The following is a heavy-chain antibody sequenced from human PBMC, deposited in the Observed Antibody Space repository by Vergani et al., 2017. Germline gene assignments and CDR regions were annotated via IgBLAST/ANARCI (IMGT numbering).Heavy chain of an antibody. J-gene: IGHJ5*02. Sequence: QVQLVQSGAEVKKPGASVKVSCKASGYTFTSYYMHWVRQAPGQGLEWMGIINPSGGSTSYAQKFQGRVTMTRDTSTSTVYMELSSLRSEDTAVYYCAREVLNYYDSSGYPDPWGQGTLVTVSS. D-gene: IGHD3-22*01. CDR3: AREVLNYYDSSGYPDP. CDR1: GYTFTSYY. V-gene: IGHV1-46*01. CDR2: INPSGGST.